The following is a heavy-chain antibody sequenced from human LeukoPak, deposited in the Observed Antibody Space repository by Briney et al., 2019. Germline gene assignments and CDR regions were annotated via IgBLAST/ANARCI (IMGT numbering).Heavy chain of an antibody. J-gene: IGHJ6*03. D-gene: IGHD6-13*01. Sequence: GGSLRLSCAASGFTFSSYSMNWVRQAPGKGLEWVSSISSSSCYIYYADSVKGRFTISRDNAKNSLYLQMNSLRAEDTAVYYCAREVSWQQLVLSYCYMDVWGKGTTVTVSS. CDR3: AREVSWQQLVLSYCYMDV. CDR1: GFTFSSYS. CDR2: ISSSSCYI. V-gene: IGHV3-21*01.